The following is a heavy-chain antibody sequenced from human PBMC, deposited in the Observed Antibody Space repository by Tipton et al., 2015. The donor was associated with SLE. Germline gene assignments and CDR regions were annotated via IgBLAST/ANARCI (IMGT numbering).Heavy chain of an antibody. V-gene: IGHV4-4*09. D-gene: IGHD1-14*01. CDR2: IYTSGST. CDR3: ARSPRGAFDI. J-gene: IGHJ3*02. CDR1: GGSISSYY. Sequence: TLSLTCTVSGGSISSYYWSWIRQPPGKGLEWIGYIYTSGSTNYNPSLKSRVTISVDTSKKQFSLTLNSVTAADTAVYYCARSPRGAFDIWGQGTMVTVSS.